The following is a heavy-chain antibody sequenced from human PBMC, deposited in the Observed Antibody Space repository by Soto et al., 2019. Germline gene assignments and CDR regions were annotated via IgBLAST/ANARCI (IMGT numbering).Heavy chain of an antibody. CDR2: ISAYNGNT. Sequence: ASVTVSCKASGYTFTSYGIIWVRQAPGQGLEWMGWISAYNGNTNYAQKLQGRVTMTTDTSTSTAYMELRSLRSDDTAVYYCARVGDIVVLPAALLGPWGQGTLVTVSS. CDR3: ARVGDIVVLPAALLGP. V-gene: IGHV1-18*01. CDR1: GYTFTSYG. D-gene: IGHD2-2*01. J-gene: IGHJ5*02.